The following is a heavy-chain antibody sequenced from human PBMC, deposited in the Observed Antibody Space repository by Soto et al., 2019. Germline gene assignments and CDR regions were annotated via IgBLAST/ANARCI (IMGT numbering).Heavy chain of an antibody. CDR1: AFSLSTSGVG. V-gene: IGHV2-5*02. CDR3: ARLVAAGITYYFDS. Sequence: SGLTLVNPTQTLTLTCTFSAFSLSTSGVGVGWIRQPPGKALEWLTFIYWDDDKRYSPSLKSRLTITKDTSKNQVVLTMTNMDPVDTATYYCARLVAAGITYYFDSWGQGTLVTVSS. J-gene: IGHJ4*02. CDR2: IYWDDDK. D-gene: IGHD2-21*01.